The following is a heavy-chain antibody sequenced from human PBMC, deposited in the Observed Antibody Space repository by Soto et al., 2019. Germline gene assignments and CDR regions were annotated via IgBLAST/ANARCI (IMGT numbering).Heavy chain of an antibody. Sequence: QVQLVQSGAEVRKPGASVKVSCKASGYSLTSYYMHWVRQAPGHGLEWMGITNPSDGSTNYAQKFQGRVTMTCDTSTSTVYMEMSSLRSEDTAMYYCARSYVTSRPIDFWGQGTLVTVSS. D-gene: IGHD3-10*02. CDR3: ARSYVTSRPIDF. J-gene: IGHJ4*02. V-gene: IGHV1-46*01. CDR2: TNPSDGST. CDR1: GYSLTSYY.